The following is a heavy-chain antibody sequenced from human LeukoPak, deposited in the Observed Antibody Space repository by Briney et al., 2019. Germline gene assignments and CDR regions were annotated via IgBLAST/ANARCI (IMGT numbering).Heavy chain of an antibody. CDR2: FFQSERP. J-gene: IGHJ5*02. Sequence: PSETLSLTCAVSGGSISSNNWWTWVRQSPGKGLEWIGEFFQSERPNYNPSLRSRVTISVDKPKNQFSLKLTSVTAADTAMYYCARISAGGSSSASWGQGTLVIASS. V-gene: IGHV4-4*02. CDR1: GGSISSNNW. CDR3: ARISAGGSSSAS. D-gene: IGHD1-26*01.